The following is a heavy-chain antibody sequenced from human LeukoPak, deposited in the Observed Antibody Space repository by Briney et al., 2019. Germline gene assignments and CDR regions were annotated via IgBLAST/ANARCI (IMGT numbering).Heavy chain of an antibody. CDR3: ARRYSTGFDY. Sequence: SETLSLTCTVSGGSISSSSYYWGWIRQPPGKGLEWIGSIYYSGSTYYNPPLKSRVTISVDTSKNQFSLKLSSVTAADTAVYYCARRYSTGFDYWGQGTLVTVSS. J-gene: IGHJ4*02. CDR2: IYYSGST. D-gene: IGHD6-25*01. CDR1: GGSISSSSYY. V-gene: IGHV4-39*01.